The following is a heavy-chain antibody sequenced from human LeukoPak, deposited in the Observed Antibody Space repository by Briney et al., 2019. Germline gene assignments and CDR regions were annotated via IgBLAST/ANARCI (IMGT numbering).Heavy chain of an antibody. Sequence: GRSLSLSCAASGFTFSSYAMHWVRQAPGKGLEWVAVISYDGSNKYYADSVKGRFTISRDNSKNTLYLQMNSLRAEDTAVYYCARSDGDHYFDYWGQGTLVTVSS. V-gene: IGHV3-30*01. J-gene: IGHJ4*02. CDR3: ARSDGDHYFDY. D-gene: IGHD4-17*01. CDR2: ISYDGSNK. CDR1: GFTFSSYA.